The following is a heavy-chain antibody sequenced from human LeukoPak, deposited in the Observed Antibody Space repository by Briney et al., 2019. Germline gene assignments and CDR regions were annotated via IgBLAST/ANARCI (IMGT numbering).Heavy chain of an antibody. D-gene: IGHD5-18*01. V-gene: IGHV4-61*09. CDR1: GGSISSGSYD. Sequence: SETLSLTCTVSGGSISSGSYDWYWIRQPAGKGLEWIGHIYTSGSSNYSPSLKSRVTISVDTSKNQFSLKLTSVTAADTAVYYCASGYSYDLFDYWGQGTLATVSS. CDR3: ASGYSYDLFDY. CDR2: IYTSGSS. J-gene: IGHJ4*02.